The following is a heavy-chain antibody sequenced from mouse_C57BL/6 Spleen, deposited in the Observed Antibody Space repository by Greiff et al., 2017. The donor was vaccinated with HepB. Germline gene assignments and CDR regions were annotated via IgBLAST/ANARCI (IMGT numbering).Heavy chain of an antibody. J-gene: IGHJ3*01. D-gene: IGHD2-3*01. CDR2: IYPGDGDT. CDR3: ANDGYLAWFAY. Sequence: VQRVESGPELVKPGASVKISCKASGYAFSSSWMNWVKQRPGKGLEWIGRIYPGDGDTNYNGKFKGKATLTADKSSSTAYMQLSSLTSEDSAVYFCANDGYLAWFAYWGQGTLVTVSA. CDR1: GYAFSSSW. V-gene: IGHV1-82*01.